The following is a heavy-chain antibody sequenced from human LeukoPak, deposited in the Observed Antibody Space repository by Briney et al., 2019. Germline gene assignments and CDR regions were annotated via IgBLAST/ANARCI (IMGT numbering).Heavy chain of an antibody. V-gene: IGHV3-74*01. J-gene: IGHJ4*02. Sequence: GGSLRLSCAAPGFTFSSYWMHWVRQAPGKGLVWVSRINSDGSSTRYADSMKGRFTISRDNAKNTLYLQMNSLRAEDTAVYYCARGVMGVDNLGYFDNWGQGTLVTVSS. D-gene: IGHD1-26*01. CDR2: INSDGSST. CDR3: ARGVMGVDNLGYFDN. CDR1: GFTFSSYW.